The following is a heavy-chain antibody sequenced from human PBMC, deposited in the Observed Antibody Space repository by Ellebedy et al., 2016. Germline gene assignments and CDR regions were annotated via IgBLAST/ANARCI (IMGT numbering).Heavy chain of an antibody. CDR1: GGSISSGDYY. J-gene: IGHJ4*02. CDR3: ARGHPYYDFWSGYYTGRFDY. CDR2: INHSGST. D-gene: IGHD3-3*01. V-gene: IGHV4-39*07. Sequence: GSLRLXXTVSGGSISSGDYYWSWIRQPPGKGLEWIGEINHSGSTNYNPSLKSRVTISVDTSKNQFSLKLSSVTAADTAVYYCARGHPYYDFWSGYYTGRFDYWGQGTLVTVSS.